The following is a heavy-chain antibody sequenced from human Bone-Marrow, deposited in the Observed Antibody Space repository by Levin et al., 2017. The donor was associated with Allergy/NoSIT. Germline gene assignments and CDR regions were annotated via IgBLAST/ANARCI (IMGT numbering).Heavy chain of an antibody. CDR1: GFIFSTYA. J-gene: IGHJ6*02. Sequence: GESLKISCAASGFIFSTYAMHWVRQAPGKGLEWVAVISYDGSDKYYEKSVNGRITISRDNSKNKVYLQMNSLRAEDTAVYYCAKDVGIIKFAGVVVPKAYYYGMDVWGQGTTVTVSS. CDR3: AKDVGIIKFAGVVVPKAYYYGMDV. V-gene: IGHV3-30*18. CDR2: ISYDGSDK. D-gene: IGHD3-16*02.